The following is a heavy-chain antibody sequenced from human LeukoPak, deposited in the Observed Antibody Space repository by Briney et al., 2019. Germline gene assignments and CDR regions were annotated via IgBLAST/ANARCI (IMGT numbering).Heavy chain of an antibody. CDR2: IYYSGST. V-gene: IGHV4-39*01. D-gene: IGHD6-19*01. CDR1: GGSISSSSYY. J-gene: IGHJ4*02. CDR3: ASHYNSGWYWTIDY. Sequence: SETLSLTCTVPGGSISSSSYYWGWIRQPPGKALEWIGSIYYSGSTFYNPSLRSRVTISVDTSKNQFSLKLSSVTAADTAMYYSASHYNSGWYWTIDYWGQGTLVTVSS.